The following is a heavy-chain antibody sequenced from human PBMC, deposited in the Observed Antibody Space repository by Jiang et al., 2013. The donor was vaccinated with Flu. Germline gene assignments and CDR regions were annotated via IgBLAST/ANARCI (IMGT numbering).Heavy chain of an antibody. CDR1: GYSFTSYW. Sequence: VQLVESGAEVKKPGESLKISCKGSGYSFTSYWIGWVRQMPGKGLEWMGIIYPGDSDTRYSPSFQGQVTISADKFISTAYLQWSSLKASDTAMYYCARIGSSSAYYYYYGMDVWGQGTTVTVSS. V-gene: IGHV5-51*01. CDR2: IYPGDSDT. J-gene: IGHJ6*02. D-gene: IGHD6-6*01. CDR3: ARIGSSSAYYYYYGMDV.